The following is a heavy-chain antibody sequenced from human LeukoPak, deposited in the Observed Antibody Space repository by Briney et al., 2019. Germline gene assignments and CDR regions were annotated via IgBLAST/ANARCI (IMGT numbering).Heavy chain of an antibody. D-gene: IGHD1-26*01. CDR2: ISGNGVST. J-gene: IGHJ4*02. V-gene: IGHV3-23*01. CDR1: GLTFSSYA. CDR3: AWELPSFDY. Sequence: GGSLRLSCAASGLTFSSYAMSWVRQAPGSGLEWVSTISGNGVSTHYADSVKGRFTISRDNSKNMLYLQMNSLRAEDTAVYYCAWELPSFDYWGQGTLATVSS.